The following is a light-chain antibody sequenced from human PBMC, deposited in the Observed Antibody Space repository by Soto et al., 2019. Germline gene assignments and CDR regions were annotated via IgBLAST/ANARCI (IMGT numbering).Light chain of an antibody. CDR3: QQYGTSPWT. J-gene: IGKJ1*01. V-gene: IGKV3-20*01. Sequence: EIVLTQSPGTLSLSPGERATLSCRASQSVSSIYLAWYQQKPGQAPRLLIFGASSRASGIPDRFSGSGSGTDFTVTISRLEPEDFAVYYCQQYGTSPWTFGQGTEVETK. CDR2: GAS. CDR1: QSVSSIY.